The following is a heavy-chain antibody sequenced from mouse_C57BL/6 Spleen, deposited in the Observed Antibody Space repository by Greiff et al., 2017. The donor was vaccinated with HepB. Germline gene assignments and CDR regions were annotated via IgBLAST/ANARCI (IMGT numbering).Heavy chain of an antibody. CDR2: IYPGSGST. V-gene: IGHV1-55*01. CDR1: GYTFTSSW. CDR3: ARDSSGAWFAY. J-gene: IGHJ3*01. Sequence: VQLQESGAELVKPGASVKMSCKASGYTFTSSWITWVKQRPGQGLEWIGDIYPGSGSTNYNEKFKSKATLTVDTSSSTAYMQLSSRTSEDSAVYYCARDSSGAWFAYWGQGTLVTVSA. D-gene: IGHD3-2*02.